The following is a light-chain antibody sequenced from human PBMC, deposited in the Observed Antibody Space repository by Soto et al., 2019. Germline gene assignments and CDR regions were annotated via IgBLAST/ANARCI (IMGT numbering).Light chain of an antibody. J-gene: IGLJ3*02. CDR2: RKS. V-gene: IGLV1-40*01. Sequence: QSVLTQPPSVSGAPGQRVTISCTGSSSNIGAGYDVHWYQQLPGTAPKLLIYRKSNRPSGVPDRFSGSKSGTSASLAITGLQAEDEADYYCQSYDSSLSGSVFGGGTKLTVL. CDR1: SSNIGAGYD. CDR3: QSYDSSLSGSV.